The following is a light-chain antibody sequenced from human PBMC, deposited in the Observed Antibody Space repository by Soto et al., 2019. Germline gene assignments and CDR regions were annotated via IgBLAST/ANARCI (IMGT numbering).Light chain of an antibody. Sequence: EIVMTQSPLSLPVTPGEAASISCRSSQSLLHKNGNNYFNWYVQKPGQSPQLLIYMGFKRASGVPDRFSGSGSGTYFTLKISRVEAGDAGVYYCMQALQTPRTFGQGTKGISN. CDR3: MQALQTPRT. J-gene: IGKJ1*01. V-gene: IGKV2-28*01. CDR2: MGF. CDR1: QSLLHKNGNNY.